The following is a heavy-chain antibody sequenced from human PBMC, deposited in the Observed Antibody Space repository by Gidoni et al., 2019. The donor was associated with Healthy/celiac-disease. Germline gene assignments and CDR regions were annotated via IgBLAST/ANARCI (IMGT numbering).Heavy chain of an antibody. CDR2: ISSSSSYT. Sequence: VQLVESGGGLVKPGGSLRLSCAASGFTFSDYYMSWIRQAPGKGLEWVSYISSSSSYTNYADCVKGRFTISRDNAKNSLYLQMNSLRAKDTAVYYCAREERCQFDPWGQGTLVTVSS. V-gene: IGHV3-11*06. D-gene: IGHD1-1*01. J-gene: IGHJ5*02. CDR1: GFTFSDYY. CDR3: AREERCQFDP.